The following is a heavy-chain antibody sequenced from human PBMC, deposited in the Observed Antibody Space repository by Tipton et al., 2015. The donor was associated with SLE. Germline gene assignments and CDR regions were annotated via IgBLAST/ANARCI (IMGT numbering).Heavy chain of an antibody. V-gene: IGHV3-21*03. CDR1: GFTFSSYS. CDR2: ISSSSSYI. J-gene: IGHJ3*02. CDR3: ANFGGYCSSTSCYGDAFDI. Sequence: QLVQSGGGLVKPGGSLRLSCAASGFTFSSYSMNWVRQAPGKGLEWVSSISSSSSYIYYADSVKGRFTISRDNAKNSLYLQMNSLRAEDTAVYYCANFGGYCSSTSCYGDAFDIWGQGTMVTVSS. D-gene: IGHD2-2*01.